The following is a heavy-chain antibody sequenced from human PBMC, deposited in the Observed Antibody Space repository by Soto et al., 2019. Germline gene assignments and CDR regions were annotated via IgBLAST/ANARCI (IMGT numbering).Heavy chain of an antibody. CDR1: GFTFSSYA. J-gene: IGHJ6*02. Sequence: GSLRLSCAASGFTFSSYAMSWVRQAPGKGLEWVSAISGSGGSTYYADSVKGRFTISRDNPKNTLYLQMNSLRAEDTAVYYCAKTIVVVPAAIGFYYYYYGMDVWGQGXTVTVSS. CDR2: ISGSGGST. V-gene: IGHV3-23*01. CDR3: AKTIVVVPAAIGFYYYYYGMDV. D-gene: IGHD2-2*02.